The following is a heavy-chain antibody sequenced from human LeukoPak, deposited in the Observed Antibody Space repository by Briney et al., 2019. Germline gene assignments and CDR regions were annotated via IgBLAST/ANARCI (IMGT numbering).Heavy chain of an antibody. CDR2: ISWISDTM. J-gene: IGHJ1*01. Sequence: CLRVSCAASGFTLYEYTMHCVRQAPGKGLEWVSGISWISDTMAYADSVKGPFTLYRDQGTHCLYLRMNSLRAADPALYYCVKGRSGIASAVVCWGQRTPVTVSS. CDR3: VKGRSGIASAVVC. CDR1: GFTLYEYT. V-gene: IGHV3-9*01. D-gene: IGHD6-13*01.